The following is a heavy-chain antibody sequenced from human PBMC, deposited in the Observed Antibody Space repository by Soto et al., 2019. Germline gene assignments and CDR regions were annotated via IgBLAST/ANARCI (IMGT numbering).Heavy chain of an antibody. CDR3: ARDPYYYDSRQSWFDP. Sequence: GASVKVSCKASGGTFSSYAISWVRQAPGQGLEWMGGIIPIFGTANYAQKFQGRVTITADESTSTAYMELSSLRSEDTAVYYCARDPYYYDSRQSWFDPRGQGTLVTVSS. J-gene: IGHJ5*02. D-gene: IGHD3-22*01. V-gene: IGHV1-69*13. CDR2: IIPIFGTA. CDR1: GGTFSSYA.